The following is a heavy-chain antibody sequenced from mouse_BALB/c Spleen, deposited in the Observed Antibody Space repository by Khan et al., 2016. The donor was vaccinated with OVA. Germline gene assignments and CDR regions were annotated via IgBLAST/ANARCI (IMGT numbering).Heavy chain of an antibody. D-gene: IGHD1-1*01. V-gene: IGHV3-2*02. J-gene: IGHJ1*01. Sequence: EVELVESGAGLVKPSRSRSLTCTVTGYSITGYYAWNCSRQFPGNKLGVVGNRSYSGSTNYNPSLKSRISITRDTAENQFFLQLNSVTTEDTATEYCARRYYYGHWYFDVWGAGTTVTVSS. CDR3: ARRYYYGHWYFDV. CDR2: RSYSGST. CDR1: GYSITGYYA.